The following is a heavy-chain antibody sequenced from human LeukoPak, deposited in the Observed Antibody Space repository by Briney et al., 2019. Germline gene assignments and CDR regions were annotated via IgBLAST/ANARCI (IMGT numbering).Heavy chain of an antibody. CDR3: VKDYDSSGYYPDY. CDR1: GFTFDDYA. Sequence: PGRSLRLSCVASGFTFDDYAMHWVRQAPGKGPEWVSGISWNSGSIGYADSAKGRFTISRDKAKKSLYLQMNSLRTEDRALYYCVKDYDSSGYYPDYWGQGTLVTVSS. CDR2: ISWNSGSI. J-gene: IGHJ4*02. D-gene: IGHD3-22*01. V-gene: IGHV3-9*01.